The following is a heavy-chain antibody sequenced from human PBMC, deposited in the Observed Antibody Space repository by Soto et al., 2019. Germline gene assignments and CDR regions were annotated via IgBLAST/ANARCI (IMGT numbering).Heavy chain of an antibody. CDR2: IYPGDSDT. J-gene: IGHJ4*02. V-gene: IGHV5-51*01. Sequence: VESLKISCKGSGYSFATYWIGWVRQMPGKGLEWMGIIYPGDSDTRYSPSFQGQVTISADKSISTAYLQWSSLKASDTAMYYCATGGYCSSTSCYNFFDYWGQGTLVTVSS. CDR3: ATGGYCSSTSCYNFFDY. D-gene: IGHD2-2*02. CDR1: GYSFATYW.